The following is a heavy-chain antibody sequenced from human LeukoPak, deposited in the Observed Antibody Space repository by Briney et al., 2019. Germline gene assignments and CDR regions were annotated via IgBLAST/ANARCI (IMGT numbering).Heavy chain of an antibody. CDR2: IYYSGST. D-gene: IGHD1-14*01. Sequence: PSQTLSLTCAVSGGSISSGGYSWSWIRQPPGKGLEWIGYIYYSGSTYYNPSLKSRVTISVDTSKNQFSLKLSSVTAADTAVYYCARVNITNHDAFDIWGQGTMVTVSS. CDR1: GGSISSGGYS. V-gene: IGHV4-30-2*05. CDR3: ARVNITNHDAFDI. J-gene: IGHJ3*02.